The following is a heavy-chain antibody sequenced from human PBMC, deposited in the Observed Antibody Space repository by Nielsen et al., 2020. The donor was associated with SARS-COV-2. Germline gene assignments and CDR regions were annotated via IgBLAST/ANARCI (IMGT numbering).Heavy chain of an antibody. V-gene: IGHV3-30*18. CDR3: AKPLRPRSPYFDY. CDR1: GFTFSSYG. J-gene: IGHJ4*02. Sequence: GGSLRLPCAASGFTFSSYGMHWVRQAPGKGLEWVAVISYDGSNKYYADSVKGRFTISRDNSKNTLYLQMNSLRAEDTAVYYCAKPLRPRSPYFDYWGQGTLVTVSS. CDR2: ISYDGSNK.